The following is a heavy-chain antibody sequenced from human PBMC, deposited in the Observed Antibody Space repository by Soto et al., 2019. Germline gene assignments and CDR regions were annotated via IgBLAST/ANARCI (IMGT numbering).Heavy chain of an antibody. CDR2: ISYDGSNK. V-gene: IGHV3-30-3*01. CDR1: GFTFRYYA. Sequence: QVQLVESGGGVVQPGRSLGLSCAASGFTFRYYAMHWVRQAPGKGLEWVSVISYDGSNKYYADSVKGRFTISRDNSKNALYLQMNSLRAEDTAVYYCARDSYGMDVWGQGTTVTVSS. CDR3: ARDSYGMDV. J-gene: IGHJ6*02.